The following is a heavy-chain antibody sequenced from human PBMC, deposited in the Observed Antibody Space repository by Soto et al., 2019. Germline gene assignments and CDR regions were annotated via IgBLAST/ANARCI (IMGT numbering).Heavy chain of an antibody. Sequence: GGSLRLSCAASGFTFSTYWMNWVRQAPGKGLEWVANIKQDGSEKYYVDSVKGRFAISRDNAKDSLFLQMNNLRAEDTAVYYCARDVIVVAPAAQNYYGMDVWGQGTTVTVSS. CDR3: ARDVIVVAPAAQNYYGMDV. CDR1: GFTFSTYW. CDR2: IKQDGSEK. J-gene: IGHJ6*02. D-gene: IGHD2-2*01. V-gene: IGHV3-7*03.